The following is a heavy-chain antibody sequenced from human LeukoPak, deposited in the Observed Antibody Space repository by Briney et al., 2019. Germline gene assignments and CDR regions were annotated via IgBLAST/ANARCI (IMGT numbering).Heavy chain of an antibody. CDR3: ARVEQQLLSFDY. CDR2: IYYSGST. V-gene: IGHV4-30-4*01. CDR1: GGSISSGDYY. D-gene: IGHD6-13*01. J-gene: IGHJ4*02. Sequence: SETLSLTCTVSGGSISSGDYYWSWIRQPPGKGLEWIGYIYYSGSTYYNPSLKSRVTISVDTSKNQFSLKLSSVTTADTAVYYCARVEQQLLSFDYWGQGTLVTVSS.